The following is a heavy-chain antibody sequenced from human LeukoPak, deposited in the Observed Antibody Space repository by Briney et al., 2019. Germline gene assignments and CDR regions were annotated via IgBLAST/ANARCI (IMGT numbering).Heavy chain of an antibody. J-gene: IGHJ6*03. Sequence: SETLSLTCTVSGGSISSGSYYWSWIRQPAGKGLEWIGRIYTSGSTNYNPSLKSRVTISVDTSKNQFSLKLSSVTAADTTVYYCARAPERWYSYGSYTYYYMDVWGKGTTVTVSS. D-gene: IGHD5-18*01. CDR2: IYTSGST. V-gene: IGHV4-61*02. CDR3: ARAPERWYSYGSYTYYYMDV. CDR1: GGSISSGSYY.